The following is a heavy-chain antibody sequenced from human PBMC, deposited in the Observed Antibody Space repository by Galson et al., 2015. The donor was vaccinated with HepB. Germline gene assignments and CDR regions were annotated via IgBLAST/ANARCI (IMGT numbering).Heavy chain of an antibody. CDR3: ARDYNDILTGSYAPPGYYGMDV. D-gene: IGHD3-9*01. CDR2: IIPIFGIA. Sequence: SVKVSCKASGGTFSSYAISWVRQAPGQGLEWMGGIIPIFGIANYAQKFQGRVTITADESTSTAYMELSSLRSEDTAVYYCARDYNDILTGSYAPPGYYGMDVWGQGTTVTVSS. CDR1: GGTFSSYA. V-gene: IGHV1-69*13. J-gene: IGHJ6*02.